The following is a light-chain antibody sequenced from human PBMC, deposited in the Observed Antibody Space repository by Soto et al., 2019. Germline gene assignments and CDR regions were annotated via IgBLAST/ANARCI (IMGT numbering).Light chain of an antibody. CDR2: EDT. CDR1: SSDVGSHPL. Sequence: QSALTQPASVSGSPGQSITISCAGTSSDVGSHPLVSWYQQHPGKAPKLMISEDTKRPSGVSNRFSGSKSGTSASLAITGLQAEDEADYYCQSYGSSLSGVLFGGGTKLTVL. J-gene: IGLJ2*01. V-gene: IGLV2-14*02. CDR3: QSYGSSLSGVL.